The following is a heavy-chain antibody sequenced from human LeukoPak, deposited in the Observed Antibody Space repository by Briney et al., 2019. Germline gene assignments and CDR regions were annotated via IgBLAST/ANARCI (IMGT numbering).Heavy chain of an antibody. J-gene: IGHJ4*02. V-gene: IGHV3-53*01. CDR2: IYTGGGR. CDR1: GFTFSSYA. Sequence: GGSLRLSCAASGFTFSSYAMSWVRQAPGKGLQWVSVIYTGGGRYYADSVRGRFTISRDTSKNMVFLQMNSLRVEDTAVYYCARGIDYWGRGTLVTVSS. CDR3: ARGIDY.